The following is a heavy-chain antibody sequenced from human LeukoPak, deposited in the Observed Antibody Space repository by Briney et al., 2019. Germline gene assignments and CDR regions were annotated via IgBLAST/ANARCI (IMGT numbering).Heavy chain of an antibody. D-gene: IGHD3-16*02. J-gene: IGHJ4*02. CDR2: INPSGGST. CDR3: AREITFGGVIVILDY. V-gene: IGHV1-46*01. CDR1: GYTFTSYG. Sequence: EASVKVSCKASGYTFTSYGISWVRQAPGQGLEWMGIINPSGGSTSYAQKFQGRVTMTRDTSTSTVYMELSSLRSEDTAVYYCAREITFGGVIVILDYWGQGTLVTVSS.